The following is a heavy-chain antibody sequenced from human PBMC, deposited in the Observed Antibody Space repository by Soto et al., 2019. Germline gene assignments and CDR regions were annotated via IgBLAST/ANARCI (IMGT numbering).Heavy chain of an antibody. J-gene: IGHJ6*02. CDR1: GFTFSSYA. CDR2: ISGSGGST. V-gene: IGHV3-23*01. Sequence: GGSLRLSCAASGFTFSSYAVSWVRQAPGKGLEWVSSISGSGGSTYYADSVKGRFTISRDNSKNTLYLQMNSLRAEDTAVYYCAKDQFGTGTRGYYGMDVWGQGTTVTVSS. D-gene: IGHD1-1*01. CDR3: AKDQFGTGTRGYYGMDV.